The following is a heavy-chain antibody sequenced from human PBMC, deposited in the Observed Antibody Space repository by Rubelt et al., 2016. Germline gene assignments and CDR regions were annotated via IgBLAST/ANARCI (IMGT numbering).Heavy chain of an antibody. CDR3: AREGRGGPTMVRGAPSGMDV. D-gene: IGHD3-10*01. CDR2: ISPNSGDT. J-gene: IGHJ6*02. CDR1: GYTFRSYA. V-gene: IGHV1-2*06. Sequence: QVQLVQSVSELRKPGASVKVSCKASGYTFRSYAMNWVRLAPGQGLEWMGRISPNSGDTNYGQKFQGRVTMTRDTSISTGYMEVRSLKADETAVYYWAREGRGGPTMVRGAPSGMDVWGQGTTVTVS.